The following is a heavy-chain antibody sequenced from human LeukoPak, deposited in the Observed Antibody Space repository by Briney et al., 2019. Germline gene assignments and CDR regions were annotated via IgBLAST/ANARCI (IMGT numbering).Heavy chain of an antibody. J-gene: IGHJ4*02. CDR3: AARGYSYGSYFHY. CDR1: GDSIISNNL. D-gene: IGHD5-18*01. V-gene: IGHV4-4*02. CDR2: IYHTGTS. Sequence: PSETLSLTCAVSGDSIISNNLWSWVRQSPGKGLEWIGEIYHTGTSNYNPSLKSRVSTSVDKSKSQFSLKLNSVTAADTAVYYCAARGYSYGSYFHYWGQGILVTVSS.